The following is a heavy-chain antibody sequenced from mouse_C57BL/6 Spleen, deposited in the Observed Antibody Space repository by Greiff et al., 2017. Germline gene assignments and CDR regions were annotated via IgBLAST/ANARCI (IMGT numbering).Heavy chain of an antibody. D-gene: IGHD1-1*01. Sequence: QVQLQQSGPELVKPGASVKLSCKASGYTFTSYDINWVKQRPGQGLEWIGWIYPRDGSTKYNEKFKGKATLTVDTSSSTAYMERHSLTSEDSAVYFCARGATVVATVWYFEVWGTGTTLTVSS. CDR3: ARGATVVATVWYFEV. CDR2: IYPRDGST. V-gene: IGHV1-85*01. J-gene: IGHJ1*03. CDR1: GYTFTSYD.